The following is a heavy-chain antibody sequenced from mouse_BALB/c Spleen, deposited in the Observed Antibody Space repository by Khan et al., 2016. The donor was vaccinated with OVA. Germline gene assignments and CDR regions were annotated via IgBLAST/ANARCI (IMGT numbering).Heavy chain of an antibody. J-gene: IGHJ2*01. Sequence: VQLQQSGAELVKPGASVKLSCTASGFNIKDNYMHWVKQRPEQGLEWIGRIDPANGNTEYDPKFQGKATITADTSSNTAYLQLSSLTSEDTAFYYGARWPRGYWGQGTTLTVSS. CDR3: ARWPRGY. V-gene: IGHV14-3*02. CDR1: GFNIKDNY. CDR2: IDPANGNT.